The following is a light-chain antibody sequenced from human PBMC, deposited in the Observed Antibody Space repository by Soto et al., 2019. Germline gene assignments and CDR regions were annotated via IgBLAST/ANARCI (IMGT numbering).Light chain of an antibody. J-gene: IGKJ1*01. V-gene: IGKV3-20*01. CDR1: QSVNSNY. CDR3: QQYDKSPWT. CDR2: STS. Sequence: EIVFTKSPVTMSLSPSEGATLSCRASQSVNSNYLALFQQKPGQAPRLLIYSTSNRAIGIPDRFSGSGSGTDFTLTVSSLEPEDFVVYYCQQYDKSPWTFGQGTKVEIK.